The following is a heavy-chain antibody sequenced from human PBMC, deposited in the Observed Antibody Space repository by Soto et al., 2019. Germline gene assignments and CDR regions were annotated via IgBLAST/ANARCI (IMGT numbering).Heavy chain of an antibody. CDR1: GFTFSSYS. CDR2: ISSSSSYI. J-gene: IGHJ4*02. V-gene: IGHV3-21*01. Sequence: GGSLRLSCAASGFTFSSYSMNWVGQAPGKGLEWVSSISSSSSYIYYADSVKGRFTISRDNAKNSLYLQMNSVRAEDTAVYYCARDWSDRSGSPIFDYWGQGTLGTVSS. CDR3: ARDWSDRSGSPIFDY. D-gene: IGHD3-22*01.